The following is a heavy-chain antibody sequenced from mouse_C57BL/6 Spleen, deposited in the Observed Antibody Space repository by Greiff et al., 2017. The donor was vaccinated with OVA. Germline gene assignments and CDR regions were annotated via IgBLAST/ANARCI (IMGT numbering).Heavy chain of an antibody. CDR3: TTSHYYGSSWGFAY. D-gene: IGHD1-1*01. CDR1: GFNIKDDY. CDR2: IDPENGDT. Sequence: VQLKQSGAELVRPGASVKLSCTASGFNIKDDYMHWVKQRPEQGLEWIGWIDPENGDTEYASKFQGKATITADTSSNTAYLQLSSMTSEDTAVYYCTTSHYYGSSWGFAYWGKGTLVTVSA. V-gene: IGHV14-4*01. J-gene: IGHJ3*01.